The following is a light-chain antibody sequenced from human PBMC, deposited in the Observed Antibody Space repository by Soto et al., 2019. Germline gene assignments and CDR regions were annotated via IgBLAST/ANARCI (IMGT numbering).Light chain of an antibody. CDR3: QVWDGSTDQVV. CDR2: DDS. J-gene: IGLJ2*01. V-gene: IGLV3-21*02. CDR1: NIGTKS. Sequence: SYELTQPPAVSVAPGQTARITFGGDNIGTKSVHWYQQKAGQAPVLVVYDDSDRPSGISERLSGSNSGNTATLTISTVEAGDEADYYCQVWDGSTDQVVFAGGTKLTVL.